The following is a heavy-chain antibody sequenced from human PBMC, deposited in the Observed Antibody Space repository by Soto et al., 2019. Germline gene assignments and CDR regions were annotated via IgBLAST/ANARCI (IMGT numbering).Heavy chain of an antibody. D-gene: IGHD3-22*01. J-gene: IGHJ4*02. Sequence: QVQLVESGGGVVQPGRSLRLSCAASGFTFSSYGMHWVRQAPGKGLEWVAVIWSDGSNKYYADSVKGRFTISRDNSKNTLYVQMNSLRAEDTAVYYCARYYYDSIGYYPLCGQGTLVTVSS. CDR1: GFTFSSYG. V-gene: IGHV3-33*01. CDR3: ARYYYDSIGYYPL. CDR2: IWSDGSNK.